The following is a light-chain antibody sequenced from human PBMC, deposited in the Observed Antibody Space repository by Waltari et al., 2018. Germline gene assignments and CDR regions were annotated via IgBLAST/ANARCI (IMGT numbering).Light chain of an antibody. CDR1: QSLNNY. CDR2: AAS. CDR3: QQTYNVPRT. Sequence: DIQMTQSPASLSASIGDRVTITCRASQSLNNYLNWYQQKPGKPPKLLIYAASTLQSGVPSRFGGSGSGTDFTLTISSLEPEDFATYYCQQTYNVPRTFGQGTKVDIK. V-gene: IGKV1-39*01. J-gene: IGKJ1*01.